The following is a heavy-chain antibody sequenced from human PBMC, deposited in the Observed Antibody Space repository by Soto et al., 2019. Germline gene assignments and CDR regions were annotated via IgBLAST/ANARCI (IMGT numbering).Heavy chain of an antibody. V-gene: IGHV3-30*18. J-gene: IGHJ6*02. CDR3: AKDWGFRLAPRLYYYGMDV. CDR2: ISYDGSNE. D-gene: IGHD6-6*01. Sequence: QVRLEQSGGGVVQPGGSLRLSCAASGFTFRSYGMHWVRQAPGKGLEWVTLISYDGSNEYYTDSVKGRFTVSRDNSKKTLYLQMDSLSPEDTAVYYCAKDWGFRLAPRLYYYGMDVWGQGTTVTVSS. CDR1: GFTFRSYG.